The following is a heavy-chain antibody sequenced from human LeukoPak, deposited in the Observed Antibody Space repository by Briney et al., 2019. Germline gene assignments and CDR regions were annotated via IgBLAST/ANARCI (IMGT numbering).Heavy chain of an antibody. CDR3: ARGLGDGYNSNYFDY. CDR2: IYYSGST. J-gene: IGHJ4*02. V-gene: IGHV4-59*01. Sequence: SETLSLTCTVSGGSISSYYWSWIRQPSGKGLEWIGYIYYSGSTNYNPSLKSRVTISVDTSKNQFSLKLSSVTAADTAVYYCARGLGDGYNSNYFDYWGQGTLVTVSS. D-gene: IGHD5-24*01. CDR1: GGSISSYY.